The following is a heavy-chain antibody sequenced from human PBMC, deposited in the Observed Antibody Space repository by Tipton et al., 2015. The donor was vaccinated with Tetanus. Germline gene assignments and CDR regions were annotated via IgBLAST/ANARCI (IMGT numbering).Heavy chain of an antibody. CDR2: ISYSSGTI. CDR3: ARDSTHRRDGYNDFDY. D-gene: IGHD5-24*01. J-gene: IGHJ4*02. Sequence: SLRLSCAASGFTFSIYAMSWVRQAPGKGLEWVSYISYSSGTIYYADSVQGRFTISRDNAKNSLYLQMNSLRDEDTAVYYCARDSTHRRDGYNDFDYWGQGTLVTVSS. V-gene: IGHV3-48*02. CDR1: GFTFSIYA.